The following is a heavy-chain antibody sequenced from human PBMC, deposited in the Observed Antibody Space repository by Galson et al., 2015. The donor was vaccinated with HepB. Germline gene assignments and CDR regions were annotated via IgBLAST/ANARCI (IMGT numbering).Heavy chain of an antibody. J-gene: IGHJ5*02. CDR1: AYSFTSYW. Sequence: QSGAEVKKPGESLKISCTGSAYSFTSYWIGWVRQMPGKGLEWMGIIYPGDSDTRYSPSFQGQVTISADKSISTAYLQWSSLKASDTAMYYCARMALSNYYDSSGYAYPWGQGTLVTVSS. CDR3: ARMALSNYYDSSGYAYP. CDR2: IYPGDSDT. D-gene: IGHD3-22*01. V-gene: IGHV5-51*01.